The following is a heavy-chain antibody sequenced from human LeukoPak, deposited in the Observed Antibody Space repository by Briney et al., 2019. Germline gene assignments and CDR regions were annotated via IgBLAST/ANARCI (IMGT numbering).Heavy chain of an antibody. Sequence: PGGSLRLSCAASGFTFSSCAMTWVRQAPEKGLEWASSLSGSGASTFYADSVKGRFTISRDNSKNTLSLQMSSLRAEDTAVYFCAKYLGKYSYGYSGLNYWGQGTLVTVSS. V-gene: IGHV3-23*01. D-gene: IGHD5-18*01. CDR3: AKYLGKYSYGYSGLNY. CDR2: LSGSGAST. J-gene: IGHJ4*02. CDR1: GFTFSSCA.